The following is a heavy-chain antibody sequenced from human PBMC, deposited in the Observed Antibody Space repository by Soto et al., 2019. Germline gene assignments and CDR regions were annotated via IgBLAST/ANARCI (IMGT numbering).Heavy chain of an antibody. J-gene: IGHJ6*02. D-gene: IGHD3-22*01. CDR2: ISPKSGNI. V-gene: IGHV1-18*01. CDR3: VKDRDSNSWPSRDV. CDR1: GYTFSRNG. Sequence: QVHLVQSGAEVRKPGAAVNVSCKTSGYTFSRNGISWVRQAPGQGLEWMGWISPKSGNIKYAQKFQGRVIMTTDTSTSTAYMELRSLRSDDTAVYYCVKDRDSNSWPSRDVWDPGTTVTVSS.